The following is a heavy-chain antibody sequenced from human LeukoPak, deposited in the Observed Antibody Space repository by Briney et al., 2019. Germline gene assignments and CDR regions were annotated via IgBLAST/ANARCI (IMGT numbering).Heavy chain of an antibody. J-gene: IGHJ4*02. CDR2: IAYTGST. V-gene: IGHV4-59*01. Sequence: SETLSLTCTVAGDSITNYYWSLIRHPPRKGREWSWYIAYTGSTNYNPSLKSRVTISVDMSKHQFSLKLSSVTAAATAVYHCARKEWVPYYFDYWGQGALVTVSS. CDR3: ARKEWVPYYFDY. CDR1: GDSITNYY. D-gene: IGHD3-3*01.